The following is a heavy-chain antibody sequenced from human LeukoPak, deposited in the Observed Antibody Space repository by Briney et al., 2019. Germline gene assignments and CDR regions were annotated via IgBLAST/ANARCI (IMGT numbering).Heavy chain of an antibody. Sequence: GESLKMPCKGSRYSFTGYWIGWGRQMPAKGLEWMGIIYPGDSDTRYSPCFQGQVTISADKSISTAYLQWSSLKASDTAMYYCARRVSVGFDPWGQGTLVTVSS. J-gene: IGHJ5*02. V-gene: IGHV5-51*01. D-gene: IGHD6-19*01. CDR1: RYSFTGYW. CDR3: ARRVSVGFDP. CDR2: IYPGDSDT.